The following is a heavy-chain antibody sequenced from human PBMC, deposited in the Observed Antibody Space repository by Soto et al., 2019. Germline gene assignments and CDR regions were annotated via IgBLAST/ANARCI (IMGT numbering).Heavy chain of an antibody. CDR1: VFSFSNYA. Sequence: EVQVLESGGGSVQSGGSLRLSCAASVFSFSNYAMSWVRQAPGKGLEGVSGISRRGGSTYYADYVKGRFIISRDNSKNTLSLEMNSLRADDTAVYCCVKYSALGSAYIWGTYFDCWGQGTLVTVSS. CDR2: ISRRGGST. D-gene: IGHD3-16*01. J-gene: IGHJ4*02. CDR3: VKYSALGSAYIWGTYFDC. V-gene: IGHV3-23*01.